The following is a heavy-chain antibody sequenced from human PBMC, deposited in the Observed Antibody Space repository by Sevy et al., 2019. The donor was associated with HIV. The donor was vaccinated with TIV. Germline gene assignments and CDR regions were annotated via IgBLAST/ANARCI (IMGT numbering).Heavy chain of an antibody. J-gene: IGHJ4*02. V-gene: IGHV1-69*13. CDR1: GGTFSSYA. CDR3: ARDSRYYYGSGSYYVGYYFDY. CDR2: IIPIFGTA. Sequence: ASVKVSCKASGGTFSSYAISWVRQAPGQGLEWMGGIIPIFGTANYAQKFQGRVTITADESTSKAYMELSSLRSEDTAVYYCARDSRYYYGSGSYYVGYYFDYWGQGTLVTVSS. D-gene: IGHD3-10*01.